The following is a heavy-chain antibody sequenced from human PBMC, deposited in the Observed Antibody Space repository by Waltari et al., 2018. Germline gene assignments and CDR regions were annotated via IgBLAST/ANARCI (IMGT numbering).Heavy chain of an antibody. D-gene: IGHD3-10*01. Sequence: QVQLQQWGAGLLKPSETLSLTCAVYGGSFSGYYWSWIRQPPGKGLEWIGEITHSGSTNYNPSLKSRGTISVDTSKNQFSLKLSSVTAADTAVYYCARVGLVRPVRRGFDIWGQGTMVTVSS. CDR2: ITHSGST. CDR1: GGSFSGYY. J-gene: IGHJ3*02. CDR3: ARVGLVRPVRRGFDI. V-gene: IGHV4-34*01.